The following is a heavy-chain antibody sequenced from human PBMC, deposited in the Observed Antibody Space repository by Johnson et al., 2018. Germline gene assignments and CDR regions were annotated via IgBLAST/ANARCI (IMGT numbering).Heavy chain of an antibody. Sequence: VQLVESGGGVVQPGRSLRLSCAASGFTFSSYAMHWVRQAPGKGLEWVAVISYDGSNKYYADSVKGRFTISRDNSKNTLYLQMNSLRAEDTAVYYCARARSWGIQLYDYYYGRDVWGQGTTVTVSS. CDR2: ISYDGSNK. CDR1: GFTFSSYA. J-gene: IGHJ6*02. V-gene: IGHV3-30*14. D-gene: IGHD5-18*01. CDR3: ARARSWGIQLYDYYYGRDV.